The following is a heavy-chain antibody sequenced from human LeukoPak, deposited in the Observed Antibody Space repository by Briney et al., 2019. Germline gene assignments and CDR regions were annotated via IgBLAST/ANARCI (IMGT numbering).Heavy chain of an antibody. Sequence: PSETLSLTCTVSGGSISSYYWSWIRQTAGKGLEWIGRIYTSGSTNYNPSLKSRVTMSVDTSKNQFSLKLSSVTAADTAVYYCARDRQQLVPWYYYYMDVWGKGTTVTVSS. CDR2: IYTSGST. V-gene: IGHV4-4*07. J-gene: IGHJ6*03. CDR1: GGSISSYY. CDR3: ARDRQQLVPWYYYYMDV. D-gene: IGHD6-13*01.